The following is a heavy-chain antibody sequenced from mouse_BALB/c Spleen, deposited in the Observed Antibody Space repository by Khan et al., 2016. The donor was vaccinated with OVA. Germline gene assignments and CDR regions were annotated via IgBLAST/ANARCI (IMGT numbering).Heavy chain of an antibody. CDR3: ARRGAARATWYYFDY. CDR2: IFPGGGYT. D-gene: IGHD3-1*01. CDR1: GYTFTNYW. Sequence: QVQLKQSGAELVRPGTSVKMSCKAAGYTFTNYWIGWVKQRPGHGLEWIGDIFPGGGYTNYNEKFKGKATLTADTSSSNAYMQLRSLTSEDSAIYYWARRGAARATWYYFDYWGQGTTLTVSS. J-gene: IGHJ2*01. V-gene: IGHV1-63*02.